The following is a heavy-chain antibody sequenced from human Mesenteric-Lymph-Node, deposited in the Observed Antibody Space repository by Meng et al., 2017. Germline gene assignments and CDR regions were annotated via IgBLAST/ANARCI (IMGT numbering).Heavy chain of an antibody. J-gene: IGHJ4*02. V-gene: IGHV3-30*07. D-gene: IGHD6-13*01. CDR2: ISYDGSNK. CDR1: GFTFSSYA. Sequence: GESLKISCAASGFTFSSYAMHWVRQAPGKGLEWVAVISYDGSNKYYADSVKGRFTISRDNSKNTLYLQMNSLRAEDTAVYYCARLYSSSWYIDYWGQGTLVTVSS. CDR3: ARLYSSSWYIDY.